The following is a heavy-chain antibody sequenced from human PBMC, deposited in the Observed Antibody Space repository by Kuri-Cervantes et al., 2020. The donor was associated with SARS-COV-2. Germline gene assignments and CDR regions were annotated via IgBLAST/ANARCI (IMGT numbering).Heavy chain of an antibody. CDR3: ARDWVAAAGQAEYFQH. CDR2: IWYDGSNK. D-gene: IGHD6-13*01. Sequence: GGSLRLSCAASGFSFSTYGIHWVRQAPGKGLQWVAVIWYDGSNKYYADSVKGRFTISRDNSKNTVFLQMSSLRVEDTAVYYCARDWVAAAGQAEYFQHWGQGTRV. V-gene: IGHV3-30*19. J-gene: IGHJ1*01. CDR1: GFSFSTYG.